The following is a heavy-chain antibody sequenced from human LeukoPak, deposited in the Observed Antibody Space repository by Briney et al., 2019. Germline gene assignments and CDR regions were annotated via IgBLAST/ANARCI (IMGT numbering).Heavy chain of an antibody. Sequence: SETLSLTCTVSGGSISSYYWSWIRQPPGKGLEWIGYIYYSGSTNYNPSLKSRVTISVDTSKNQFSLKLSSVTAADTAVYYCARDGAGCSSTSCYPLDAFDIWGQGTMVTVSS. V-gene: IGHV4-59*01. D-gene: IGHD2-2*01. J-gene: IGHJ3*02. CDR2: IYYSGST. CDR1: GGSISSYY. CDR3: ARDGAGCSSTSCYPLDAFDI.